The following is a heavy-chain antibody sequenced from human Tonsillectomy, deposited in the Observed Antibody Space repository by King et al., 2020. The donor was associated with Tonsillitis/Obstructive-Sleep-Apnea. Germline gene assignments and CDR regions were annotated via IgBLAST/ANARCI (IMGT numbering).Heavy chain of an antibody. D-gene: IGHD2-15*01. J-gene: IGHJ5*02. V-gene: IGHV4-34*01. CDR3: AGDIVVVVAATNWFDP. CDR2: INHSGST. CDR1: GGSFSGYY. Sequence: VQLQQWGAGLLKPSETLSLTCAVYGGSFSGYYWSGIRQPPGKGLEWIGEINHSGSTNYNPSLKGRGTISVDTSKNQFSLKLSSVTAADTSVYYCAGDIVVVVAATNWFDPWGQGTLVTVSS.